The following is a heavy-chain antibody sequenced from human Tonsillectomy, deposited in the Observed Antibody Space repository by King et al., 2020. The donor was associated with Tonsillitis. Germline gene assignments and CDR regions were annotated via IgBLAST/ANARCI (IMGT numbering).Heavy chain of an antibody. J-gene: IGHJ2*01. CDR2: INHSGCT. CDR1: GGSFSGYY. D-gene: IGHD5-18*01. V-gene: IGHV4-34*01. CDR3: ARAIVGAYSYGFRSWYFDL. Sequence: HVQLQQWGAGLLKPSETLSLTCAVFGGSFSGYYWSWIRQPPGKGLEWIGEINHSGCTNYNPSLKSRVTISVDTSKDQLSLNLSSVTAADTAVYYCARAIVGAYSYGFRSWYFDLWGRGTLVTVSS.